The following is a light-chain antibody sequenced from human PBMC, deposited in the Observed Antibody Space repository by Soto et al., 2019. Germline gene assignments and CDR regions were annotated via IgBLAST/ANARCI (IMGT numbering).Light chain of an antibody. CDR1: QDIAAY. CDR2: AAS. V-gene: IGKV1D-12*01. Sequence: DIQVTQSPSSVSASVGDRVTITCRASQDIAAYLAWYQHKPGRAPELLIHAASSLQSGVPSRFSGSGSGTDFTLTINSLQPEDFENCYCQLADSITITVGHGTRL. CDR3: QLADSITIT. J-gene: IGKJ5*01.